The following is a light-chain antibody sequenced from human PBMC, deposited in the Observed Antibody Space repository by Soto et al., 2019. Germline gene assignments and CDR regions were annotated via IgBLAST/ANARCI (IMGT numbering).Light chain of an antibody. V-gene: IGLV3-12*02. CDR2: SDS. CDR1: NIGGKA. J-gene: IGLJ3*02. CDR3: QLGDISSDLLG. Sequence: SYELTQPHSVSVATAQMARITCGGNNIGGKAVHWYQQKPGQDPVLVIYSDSNRPSGTPERFSGSNPGNTATLTISRIEAGDGVDYSCQLGDISSDLLGFGGGTKLTVL.